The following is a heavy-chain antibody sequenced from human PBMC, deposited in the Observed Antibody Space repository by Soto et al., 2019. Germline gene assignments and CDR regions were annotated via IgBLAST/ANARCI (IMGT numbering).Heavy chain of an antibody. CDR3: ARDLLSRIAWSGYFYGMGV. V-gene: IGHV6-1*01. D-gene: IGHD3-3*01. CDR1: GDSVSSNSAA. Sequence: PSQTLSLTCAISGDSVSSNSAAWNWIRQSPSRGLEWLGRTYYRSKWYNDYAVSVKSRITINPDTSKNQFSLQLNSVTPEDTAVYYCARDLLSRIAWSGYFYGMGVWGQGTTVTVSS. CDR2: TYYRSKWYN. J-gene: IGHJ6*02.